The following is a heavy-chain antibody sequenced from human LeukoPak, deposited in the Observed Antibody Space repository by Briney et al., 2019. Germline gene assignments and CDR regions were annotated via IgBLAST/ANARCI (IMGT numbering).Heavy chain of an antibody. J-gene: IGHJ4*02. V-gene: IGHV3-21*04. D-gene: IGHD6-13*01. CDR3: ARSSIAAAGHDY. CDR2: ISSSSSYI. CDR1: GFTFSSYS. Sequence: PGGSLRLSCAASGFTFSSYSMNWVRQAPGKGLEWVSSISSSSSYIYYADSVKGRFAISRDNAKNSLYLQMNSLGAEDTAVYYCARSSIAAAGHDYWGQGTLVTVSS.